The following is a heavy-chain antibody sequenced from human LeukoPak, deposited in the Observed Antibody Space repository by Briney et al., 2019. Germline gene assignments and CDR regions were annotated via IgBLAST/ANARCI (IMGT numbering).Heavy chain of an antibody. D-gene: IGHD6-13*01. CDR2: ISAYNGNT. Sequence: ASVKVSCKASGYTFTSYGISWVRQAPGQGLEWMGWISAYNGNTNYAQKFQGRVTMTTDTSTSTAYMELRSLRSDDTAVYYCARDRAAAGSRDRFDPWGQGTLVTVSS. J-gene: IGHJ5*02. V-gene: IGHV1-18*01. CDR1: GYTFTSYG. CDR3: ARDRAAAGSRDRFDP.